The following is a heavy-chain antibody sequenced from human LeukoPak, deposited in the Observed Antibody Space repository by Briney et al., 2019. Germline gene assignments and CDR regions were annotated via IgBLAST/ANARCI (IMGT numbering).Heavy chain of an antibody. V-gene: IGHV1-2*02. Sequence: SVKVSCKASGYTFTGYYIHWVRQAPGQGLEWMGWINPNSGGTKYEQKFQGRVTMTRDTSITTAYMELTRLTSDESPVSYCPRDGSWGSTSYSDYWGQGTLVTVSS. CDR1: GYTFTGYY. CDR2: INPNSGGT. J-gene: IGHJ4*02. CDR3: PRDGSWGSTSYSDY. D-gene: IGHD2-2*01.